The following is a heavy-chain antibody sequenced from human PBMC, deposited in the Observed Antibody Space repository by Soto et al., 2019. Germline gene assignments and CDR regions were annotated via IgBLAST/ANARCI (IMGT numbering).Heavy chain of an antibody. CDR2: IDPTNSNI. Sequence: GESLKISCAASGYRFTSSWITWVRHIPGKGLEWMATIDPTNSNINYNPSFRGHVTLSVDKSASTAYLEWISLRASGTAIYYCASLRGVGGGGDYWGQGTLVTVSS. D-gene: IGHD3-10*01. V-gene: IGHV5-10-1*01. CDR3: ASLRGVGGGGDY. J-gene: IGHJ4*03. CDR1: GYRFTSSW.